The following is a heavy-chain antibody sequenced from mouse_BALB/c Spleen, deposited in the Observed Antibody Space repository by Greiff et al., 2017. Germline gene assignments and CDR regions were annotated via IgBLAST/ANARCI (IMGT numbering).Heavy chain of an antibody. J-gene: IGHJ2*01. Sequence: EVHLVESGGGLVKPGGSLKLSCAASGFAFSSYDMSWVRQTPEKRLEWVAYISSGGGSTYYPDTVKGRFTISRDNAKNTLYLQMSSLKSEDTAMYYCARQTVVPFDYWGQGTTLTVSS. V-gene: IGHV5-12-1*01. CDR1: GFAFSSYD. D-gene: IGHD1-1*01. CDR2: ISSGGGST. CDR3: ARQTVVPFDY.